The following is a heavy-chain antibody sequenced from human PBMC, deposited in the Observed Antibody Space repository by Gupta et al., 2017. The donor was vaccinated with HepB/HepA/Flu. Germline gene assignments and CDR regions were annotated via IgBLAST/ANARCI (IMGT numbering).Heavy chain of an antibody. CDR2: IIPIFGTA. D-gene: IGHD3-10*01. CDR3: ARGTPMVRGGPPTSLDP. J-gene: IGHJ5*02. Sequence: QVQLVQSGAEVKKPGSSVKVSCKASGGTFSSYAISWVRQAPGQGLEWMGGIIPIFGTANYAQKFQGRVTITADESTSTAYMELSSLRSEDTAVYYCARGTPMVRGGPPTSLDPWGQGTLVTVSS. V-gene: IGHV1-69*01. CDR1: GGTFSSYA.